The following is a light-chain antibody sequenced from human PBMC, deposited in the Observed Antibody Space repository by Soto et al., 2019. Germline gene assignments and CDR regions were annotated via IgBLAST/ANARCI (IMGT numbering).Light chain of an antibody. CDR2: DAY. Sequence: EIVMTQSPATLSVSPGERVTLSCRASQGVGSTLAWYRQQPGQAPRLLIYDAYIRATGVPARFSGSGSGTEFTLTISSLQYEDVAVYYCQHYKAWPLAFGGGTKVEIK. CDR3: QHYKAWPLA. CDR1: QGVGST. V-gene: IGKV3-15*01. J-gene: IGKJ4*01.